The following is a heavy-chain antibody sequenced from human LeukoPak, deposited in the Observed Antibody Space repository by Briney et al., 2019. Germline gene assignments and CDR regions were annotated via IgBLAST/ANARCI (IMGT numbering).Heavy chain of an antibody. CDR1: GFTFDDYA. V-gene: IGHV3-9*01. J-gene: IGHJ4*02. Sequence: GGSLRLSCAASGFTFDDYAMHWVRQAPGKGLEWVSGISWNSGSIGYADSVKGRFTISRDNAKNSLYLQMNSLRAEDTALNYCAKDMGIAVAGHFDYWGQGTLVTVSS. CDR2: ISWNSGSI. CDR3: AKDMGIAVAGHFDY. D-gene: IGHD6-19*01.